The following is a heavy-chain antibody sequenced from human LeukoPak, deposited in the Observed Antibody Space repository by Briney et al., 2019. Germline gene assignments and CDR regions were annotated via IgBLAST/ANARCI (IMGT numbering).Heavy chain of an antibody. D-gene: IGHD6-13*01. J-gene: IGHJ4*02. CDR1: GGSISSYY. CDR3: ARDRSVSYSSSWTPGVPMYYFDY. V-gene: IGHV4-4*07. Sequence: PSETLSLTCTVSGGSISSYYWSWIRQPAGQGLEWIGRIYTSGSTNYNPSLKSRVTMSGDPSKNQFSLKLSSVTAADTAVYYCARDRSVSYSSSWTPGVPMYYFDYWGQGTLVTVSS. CDR2: IYTSGST.